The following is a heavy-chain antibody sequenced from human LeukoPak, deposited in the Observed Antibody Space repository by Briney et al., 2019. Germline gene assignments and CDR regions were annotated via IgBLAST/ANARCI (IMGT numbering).Heavy chain of an antibody. CDR1: GGSISSGGQY. CDR2: IYYGGSP. D-gene: IGHD3-3*01. V-gene: IGHV4-31*03. J-gene: IGHJ4*02. CDR3: ARGPSGYLPYFEY. Sequence: SETLSLTCTVSGGSISSGGQYWSWIRQHPGKGLEWIGYIYYGGSPYYNPSLKSRVTISLDTSKNQCSLKLSFVTAADTAVYYCARGPSGYLPYFEYWGQGTLVTVSS.